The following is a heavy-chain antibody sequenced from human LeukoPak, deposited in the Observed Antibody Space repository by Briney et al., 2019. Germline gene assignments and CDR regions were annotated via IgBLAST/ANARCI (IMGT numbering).Heavy chain of an antibody. Sequence: GGSLRLSCAASGCSFSNYWMHWVRQAPGKGLVWVSRINSDGSSTIYAEPVKGRFTISRDNAKNTLYLQMNSLRVEDTAVCYCARVHVNWYLDLWGRGTLVTVS. V-gene: IGHV3-74*01. CDR2: INSDGSST. J-gene: IGHJ2*01. CDR3: ARVHVNWYLDL. CDR1: GCSFSNYW. D-gene: IGHD3-16*01.